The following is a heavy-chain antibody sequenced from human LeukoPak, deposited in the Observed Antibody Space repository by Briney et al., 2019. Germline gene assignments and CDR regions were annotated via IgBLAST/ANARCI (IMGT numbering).Heavy chain of an antibody. D-gene: IGHD5-18*01. Sequence: ASVKVSGKASGGTFSSYAISWVRQAPGQGLEWMGGIIPIFGTANYAQKFQGRVTITADESTSTAYMELSSLRSEDTAVYYCATLSYSYGHHGSYWGQGTLVTVSS. CDR3: ATLSYSYGHHGSY. CDR2: IIPIFGTA. CDR1: GGTFSSYA. V-gene: IGHV1-69*13. J-gene: IGHJ4*02.